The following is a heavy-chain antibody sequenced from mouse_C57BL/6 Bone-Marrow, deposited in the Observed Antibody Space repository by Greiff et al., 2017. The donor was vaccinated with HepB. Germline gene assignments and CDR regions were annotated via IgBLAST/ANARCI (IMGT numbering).Heavy chain of an antibody. CDR1: GYAFSSSW. Sequence: QVQLQQSGPELVKPGASVKISCKASGYAFSSSWMNWVKQRPGKGLEWIGRIYPGDGDTNYNGKFKGKPTLTADKSSRTAYMQLSRLTSEDSAVYFCAVYGNYDYWGQGTTLTVSS. J-gene: IGHJ2*01. CDR2: IYPGDGDT. V-gene: IGHV1-82*01. CDR3: AVYGNYDY. D-gene: IGHD2-1*01.